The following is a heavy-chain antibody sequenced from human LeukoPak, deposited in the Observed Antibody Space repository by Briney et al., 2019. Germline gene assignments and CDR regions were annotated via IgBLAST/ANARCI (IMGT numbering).Heavy chain of an antibody. CDR1: GYTFTSHD. CDR2: MNPNSGNT. CDR3: AREVPAASDAFDI. Sequence: ASVKVSCKASGYTFTSHDINWVRQATGQGLEWMGWMNPNSGNTGYAQKFQGRVTMTRNTSINTAYMELSSLRSEDTAVYYCAREVPAASDAFDIWGQGTMVTVSS. D-gene: IGHD2-2*01. V-gene: IGHV1-8*01. J-gene: IGHJ3*02.